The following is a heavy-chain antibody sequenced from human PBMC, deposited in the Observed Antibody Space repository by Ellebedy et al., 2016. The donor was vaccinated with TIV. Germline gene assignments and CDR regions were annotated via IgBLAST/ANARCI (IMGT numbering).Heavy chain of an antibody. J-gene: IGHJ5*02. Sequence: MPSETLSLTCTVSGGSMSSDDHYWSWIRQPPGKGLEWIGYIYYSGSAYYNPSLKSRVTVSVDTSKNQFSLNLSSVTAADTAGYYCARDPALPRGRFDTWGQGTLVTVSS. V-gene: IGHV4-30-4*01. CDR3: ARDPALPRGRFDT. CDR1: GGSMSSDDHY. CDR2: IYYSGSA.